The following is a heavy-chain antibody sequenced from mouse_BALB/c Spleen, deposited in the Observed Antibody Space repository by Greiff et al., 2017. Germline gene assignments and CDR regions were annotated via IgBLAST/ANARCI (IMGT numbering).Heavy chain of an antibody. D-gene: IGHD4-1*01. CDR3: ARIGTGTGYAMDY. V-gene: IGHV2-2*02. J-gene: IGHJ4*01. Sequence: VQRVESGPGLVQPSQSLSITCTVSGFSLTSYGVHWVRQSPGKGLEWLGVIWSGGSTDYNAAFISRLSISKDNSKSQVFFKMNSLQANDTAIYYCARIGTGTGYAMDYWGQGTSVTVSS. CDR2: IWSGGST. CDR1: GFSLTSYG.